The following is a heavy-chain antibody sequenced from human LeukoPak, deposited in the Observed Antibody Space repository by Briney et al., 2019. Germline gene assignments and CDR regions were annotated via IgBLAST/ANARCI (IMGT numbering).Heavy chain of an antibody. Sequence: GGSLRLSCAASGFTFSSYGMHWVRQAPGKGLEWVALISYDGSNKNYADSVKGRFTISRDNSKNTVNLQMNSLRSEDTAVYYFARVVTPRYCTSTSCYWKGWFDPWGQGTLVTVSS. J-gene: IGHJ5*02. CDR2: ISYDGSNK. CDR3: ARVVTPRYCTSTSCYWKGWFDP. CDR1: GFTFSSYG. D-gene: IGHD2-2*01. V-gene: IGHV3-30*03.